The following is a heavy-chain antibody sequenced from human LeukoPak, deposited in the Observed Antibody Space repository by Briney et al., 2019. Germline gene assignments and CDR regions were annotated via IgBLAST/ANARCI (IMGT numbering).Heavy chain of an antibody. CDR1: GFTFSSYS. CDR3: ARNDYGDFYFDY. CDR2: IRSSSSYT. D-gene: IGHD4-17*01. Sequence: PGGSLRLSCAASGFTFSSYSMNWVRQAPGKGLEWVSSIRSSSSYTYYADSVKGRFTISRDNSKKTLYLQMNSLRTEDTAVYYCARNDYGDFYFDYWGQGTLV. J-gene: IGHJ4*02. V-gene: IGHV3-21*01.